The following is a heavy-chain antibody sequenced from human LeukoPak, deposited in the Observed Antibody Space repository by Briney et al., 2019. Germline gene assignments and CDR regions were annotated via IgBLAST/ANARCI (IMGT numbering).Heavy chain of an antibody. CDR1: GFTFSSYW. CDR3: ARGYSRAAFDI. V-gene: IGHV3-48*01. CDR2: ISSTGGTI. Sequence: PGGSLRLSCAASGFTFSSYWMHWVRQAPGKGLVWVSFISSTGGTIYYADAVKGRFTVSRDNAKNSLLLQMNSLRAEDTALYYCARGYSRAAFDIWGQGTMVTVSS. D-gene: IGHD2-15*01. J-gene: IGHJ3*02.